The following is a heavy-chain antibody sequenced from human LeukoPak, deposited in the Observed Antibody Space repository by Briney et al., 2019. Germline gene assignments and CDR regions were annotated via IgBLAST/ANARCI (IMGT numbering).Heavy chain of an antibody. CDR1: GFTFSSYS. CDR3: ARDLLEWFGELYGMDV. CDR2: ISSSSSYI. Sequence: PGGSLRLSCAASGFTFSSYSMNWVRQAPGKGLEWVLSISSSSSYIYYADSVKGRFTISRDNAKNSLYLQMNSLRAEDTAVYYCARDLLEWFGELYGMDVWGQGTTVTVSS. D-gene: IGHD3-10*01. J-gene: IGHJ6*02. V-gene: IGHV3-21*01.